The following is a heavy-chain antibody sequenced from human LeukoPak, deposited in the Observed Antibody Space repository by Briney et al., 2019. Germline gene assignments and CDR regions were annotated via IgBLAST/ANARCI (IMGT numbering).Heavy chain of an antibody. Sequence: SGTLSLTCTVSGDSISGYFWSWIRQPAGKGLEWIGRMHAAGDSNYNPSLKSRITLSFDTPENQFSLTLTSVTAADTAVYFCARAPSGCGGTCAFDSWGQGTLVTVSS. CDR3: ARAPSGCGGTCAFDS. D-gene: IGHD2-15*01. V-gene: IGHV4-4*07. CDR1: GDSISGYF. CDR2: MHAAGDS. J-gene: IGHJ4*02.